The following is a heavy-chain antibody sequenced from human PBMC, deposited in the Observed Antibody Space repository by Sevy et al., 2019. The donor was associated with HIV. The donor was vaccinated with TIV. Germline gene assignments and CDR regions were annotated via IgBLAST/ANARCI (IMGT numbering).Heavy chain of an antibody. V-gene: IGHV6-1*01. D-gene: IGHD6-19*01. Sequence: SQTLSLTCAISGDSVSSNSAAWNWIRQFPSRGLEWLGRTYYRSKWYNDYAVSVKSRITINPDTSKNQFSLQLNSVTPEDTAVYYCARDKGWSIGEFDYWGQGTLVTVSS. J-gene: IGHJ4*02. CDR2: TYYRSKWYN. CDR1: GDSVSSNSAA. CDR3: ARDKGWSIGEFDY.